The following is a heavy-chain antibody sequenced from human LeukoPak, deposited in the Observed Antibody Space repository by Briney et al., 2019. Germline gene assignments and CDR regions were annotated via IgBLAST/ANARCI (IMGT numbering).Heavy chain of an antibody. Sequence: GRSLRLSCAASGFTFSSYGMHWVRQAPGKGLEWVAVISYDGSNKYYADSVKGRFTISRDNSKNTLYLQMNSLRAEDTAVYYCAKDLYVGSGTLVYWGQGTLVTVSS. CDR2: ISYDGSNK. CDR1: GFTFSSYG. CDR3: AKDLYVGSGTLVY. D-gene: IGHD1-7*01. J-gene: IGHJ4*02. V-gene: IGHV3-30*18.